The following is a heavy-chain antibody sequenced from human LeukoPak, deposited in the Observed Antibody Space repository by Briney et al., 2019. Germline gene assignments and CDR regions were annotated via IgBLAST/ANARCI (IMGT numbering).Heavy chain of an antibody. CDR2: MNPNSGNT. CDR3: ARDLHANFDY. CDR1: GYTFTSYD. Sequence: ASVKVSCKASGYTFTSYDINWVRQATGQGLEWMGWMNPNSGNTGYAQKLQGRVTMTTDTSTSTAYMELRSLRSDDTAVYYCARDLHANFDYWGQGTLVTVSS. V-gene: IGHV1-8*01. J-gene: IGHJ4*02.